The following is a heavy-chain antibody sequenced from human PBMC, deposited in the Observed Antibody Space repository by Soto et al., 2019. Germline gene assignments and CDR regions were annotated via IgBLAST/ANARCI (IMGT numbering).Heavy chain of an antibody. D-gene: IGHD3-3*01. J-gene: IGHJ6*02. CDR3: AATTYSVFWGPHDYYGMDV. CDR1: GFTFSSYA. CDR2: ISGSGGST. V-gene: IGHV3-23*01. Sequence: GGPLRLSCAASGFTFSSYAMSWVRQAPGKGLEWVSAISGSGGSTYYADSVKGRFTISRDNSKNTLYLQMNSLRAEDTAGYYCAATTYSVFWGPHDYYGMDVWGQGTRVTVSS.